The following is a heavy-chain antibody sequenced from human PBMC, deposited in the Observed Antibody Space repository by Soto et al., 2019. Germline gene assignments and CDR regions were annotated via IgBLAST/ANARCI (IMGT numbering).Heavy chain of an antibody. CDR2: IYYSGST. CDR1: GGSISSYY. CDR3: AGGSSFVRYYYGMDV. D-gene: IGHD6-13*01. J-gene: IGHJ6*02. Sequence: PLETLSLTCTVSGGSISSYYWSWIRQQPGKGLEWIGYIYYSGSTNYNPSLKSRVTISVDTSKNQFSLKLSSVTAADTAVYYCAGGSSFVRYYYGMDVWGQGTTVTVSS. V-gene: IGHV4-59*01.